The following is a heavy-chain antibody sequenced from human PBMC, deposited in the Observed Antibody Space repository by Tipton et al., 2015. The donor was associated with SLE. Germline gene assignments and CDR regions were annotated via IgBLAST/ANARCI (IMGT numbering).Heavy chain of an antibody. CDR2: IYTSGSP. CDR3: AKSITIFGVAESAFDI. CDR1: CGSISSGSYY. V-gene: IGHV4-61*09. Sequence: TLSLTCTVSCGSISSGSYYWSWIRQPAGKGLEWIGHIYTSGSPNYNPPLKRRVTISVDTSKNQFSLKLSSVTAADTAVYYCAKSITIFGVAESAFDIWGQGTMVTVSS. J-gene: IGHJ3*02. D-gene: IGHD3-3*01.